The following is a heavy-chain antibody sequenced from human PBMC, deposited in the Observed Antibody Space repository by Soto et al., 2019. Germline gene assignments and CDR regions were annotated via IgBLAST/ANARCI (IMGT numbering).Heavy chain of an antibody. D-gene: IGHD1-26*01. CDR2: INPSGGST. V-gene: IGHV1-46*01. CDR3: ARFVRHQLPTIDY. J-gene: IGHJ4*02. CDR1: GYTFTSYY. Sequence: ASVKVSCKASGYTFTSYYMHWVRQAPGQGLEWMGIINPSGGSTSYAQKFQGRVTMTWDTSISTAYMELSSLTSADTAVYYCARFVRHQLPTIDYWGQGALVTVSS.